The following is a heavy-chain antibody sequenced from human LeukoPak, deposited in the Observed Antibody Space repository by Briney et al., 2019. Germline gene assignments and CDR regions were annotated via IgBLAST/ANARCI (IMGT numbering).Heavy chain of an antibody. V-gene: IGHV5-51*01. CDR3: ARPNHHYDSSGYPLDY. CDR1: GYSFPSYW. D-gene: IGHD3-22*01. J-gene: IGHJ4*02. Sequence: GESLKISCKGSGYSFPSYWIGWVRQMPGKGLEWMGIIYPGDSDTRYRPSFQGQLTISADNSISTAYLQWSSLKASDTAMYYCARPNHHYDSSGYPLDYWGQGTMVTVSS. CDR2: IYPGDSDT.